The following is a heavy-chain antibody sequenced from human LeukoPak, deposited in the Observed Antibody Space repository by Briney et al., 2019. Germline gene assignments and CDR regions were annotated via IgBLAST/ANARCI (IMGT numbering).Heavy chain of an antibody. CDR1: GGSINSGAYY. CDR3: ARVHYYYDSSGYQDWSFDL. D-gene: IGHD3-22*01. V-gene: IGHV4-31*03. J-gene: IGHJ2*01. CDR2: IYYSGST. Sequence: SQTLSLTCTVSGGSINSGAYYWSWIRQHPGKGLEWIGYIYYSGSTYYNPSLKSRVTISIDTSKNQFSLKLSSVTAADTAVYYCARVHYYYDSSGYQDWSFDLWGRGTLVTVSS.